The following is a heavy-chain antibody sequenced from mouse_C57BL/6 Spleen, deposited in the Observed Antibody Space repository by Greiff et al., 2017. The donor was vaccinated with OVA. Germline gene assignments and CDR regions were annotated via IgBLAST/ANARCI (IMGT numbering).Heavy chain of an antibody. CDR1: GFTFSSYG. V-gene: IGHV5-6*01. CDR3: ERDGPFITTVVATYYAMDY. Sequence: EVKLVESGGDLVKPGGSLKLSCAASGFTFSSYGMSWVRQTPDKRLEWVATISSGGSYTYYPDSVKGRFTISRDNAKNPLYLQMSSLKSEDTAMYYCERDGPFITTVVATYYAMDYWGQGTSVTVSS. D-gene: IGHD1-1*01. J-gene: IGHJ4*01. CDR2: ISSGGSYT.